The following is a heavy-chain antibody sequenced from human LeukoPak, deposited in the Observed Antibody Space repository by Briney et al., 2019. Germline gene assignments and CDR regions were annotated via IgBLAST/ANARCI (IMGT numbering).Heavy chain of an antibody. V-gene: IGHV4-59*08. CDR2: IHYSAST. CDR3: AGPYISRFNY. CDR1: GGSISNHY. J-gene: IGHJ4*02. Sequence: PSETLSLTCTVSGGSISNHYWSWIRQPPGKGLGWIGYIHYSASTNYNASLKSRVTISADMSKNQFSLNLSSVTAADTAVYYCAGPYISRFNYWGQGTLITVSS. D-gene: IGHD2-21*01.